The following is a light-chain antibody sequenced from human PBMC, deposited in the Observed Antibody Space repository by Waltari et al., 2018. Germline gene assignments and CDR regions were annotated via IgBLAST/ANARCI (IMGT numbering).Light chain of an antibody. CDR2: DLS. CDR1: SSDVGGYNW. V-gene: IGLV2-8*01. Sequence: QSALTQPPSASGSPGQSVTISCTGTSSDVGGYNWVAWYQQHPSKAPKLLIYDLSYRPAGVQHLFSGSKSCDTAALTVSGLQAEDEADYYCGSFVGNNFYAVVFGGGTKLTVL. J-gene: IGLJ2*01. CDR3: GSFVGNNFYAVV.